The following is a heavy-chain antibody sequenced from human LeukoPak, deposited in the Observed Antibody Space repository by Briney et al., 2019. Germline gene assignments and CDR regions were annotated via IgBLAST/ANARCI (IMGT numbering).Heavy chain of an antibody. J-gene: IGHJ4*02. CDR2: INPDNGNT. D-gene: IGHD2-8*01. V-gene: IGHV1-46*01. CDR3: ARESDNGKDFDF. CDR1: GYTFTYHY. Sequence: ASVTVSCKASGYTFTYHYIHLVRQAPGQGLERMGIINPDNGNTDYAQKFQGRVTMTRDTSTTTVYMELSSLGSDDTAVYYCARESDNGKDFDFWGQGTLVTVSS.